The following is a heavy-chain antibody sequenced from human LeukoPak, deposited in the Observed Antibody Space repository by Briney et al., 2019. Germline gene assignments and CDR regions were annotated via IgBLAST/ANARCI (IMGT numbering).Heavy chain of an antibody. J-gene: IGHJ4*02. CDR2: IHYSEST. Sequence: PSETLSPTCSVSGDSITTNNYYWGWIRQPPGKGLEWIGNIHYSESTYYSPSLKNRVTISVDTSKNQFSLRLKSVTAADTAVYYCWRPHCSNSVCSSSRVDFWGQGTLVTVSS. CDR1: GDSITTNNYY. V-gene: IGHV4-39*01. D-gene: IGHD2-8*01. CDR3: WRPHCSNSVCSSSRVDF.